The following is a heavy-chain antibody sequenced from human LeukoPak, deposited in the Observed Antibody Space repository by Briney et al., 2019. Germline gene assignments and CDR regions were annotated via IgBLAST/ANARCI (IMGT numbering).Heavy chain of an antibody. Sequence: SETLSLTCTVSGGSISSHYWSWIRQPPGKGLEWIGYIYYSGGTNYNPSLKSRVTISVDTSKNQFSLKLSSVTAADTAVYYCARVPYDFWSGYYTGTYYFDYWGQGTLVTVSS. CDR2: IYYSGGT. CDR1: GGSISSHY. CDR3: ARVPYDFWSGYYTGTYYFDY. D-gene: IGHD3-3*01. J-gene: IGHJ4*02. V-gene: IGHV4-59*11.